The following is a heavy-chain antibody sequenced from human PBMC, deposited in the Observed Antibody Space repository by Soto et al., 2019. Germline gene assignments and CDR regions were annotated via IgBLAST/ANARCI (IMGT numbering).Heavy chain of an antibody. CDR2: SYYNGAT. CDR1: GDSISSHS. D-gene: IGHD3-10*01. Sequence: QVQLQESGPGLVKPSETLSLTCTVSGDSISSHSWSWIRQPPGKGLGGIGYSYYNGATSYNPSLESRGTISVDPSKNQFSLRLSAVTAADEAVYYCASRTAVFGSGSYLDSWGQGTLVTVSS. V-gene: IGHV4-59*11. J-gene: IGHJ4*02. CDR3: ASRTAVFGSGSYLDS.